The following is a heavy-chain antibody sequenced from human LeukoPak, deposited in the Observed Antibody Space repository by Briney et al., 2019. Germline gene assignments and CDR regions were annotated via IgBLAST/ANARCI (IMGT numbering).Heavy chain of an antibody. CDR3: ARDSWARAYDIDH. Sequence: GASVKVSCKASGYTFNSYAINWVRQAPGQGLEWMGWISPYNGNAKYAPKLQGRVTMTTDASTNTAYTELRNLRSDDTAVYYCARDSWARAYDIDHWGQGTLVTVSS. J-gene: IGHJ5*02. CDR1: GYTFNSYA. V-gene: IGHV1-18*01. D-gene: IGHD5-12*01. CDR2: ISPYNGNA.